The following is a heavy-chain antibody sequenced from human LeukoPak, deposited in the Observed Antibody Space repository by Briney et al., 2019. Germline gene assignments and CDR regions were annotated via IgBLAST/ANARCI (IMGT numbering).Heavy chain of an antibody. D-gene: IGHD3-3*01. V-gene: IGHV3-48*03. J-gene: IGHJ4*02. CDR2: MIGSGDTI. Sequence: PGGSLRLSCAASGFSLSSYDMNWVREAPGKGLECVSSMIGSGDTIYYADSVKGRFTISRDNAKNSLYLQMNSLKAEDTAVYYCARGKSGRITIFGVVLWGQGTLVTVSS. CDR3: ARGKSGRITIFGVVL. CDR1: GFSLSSYD.